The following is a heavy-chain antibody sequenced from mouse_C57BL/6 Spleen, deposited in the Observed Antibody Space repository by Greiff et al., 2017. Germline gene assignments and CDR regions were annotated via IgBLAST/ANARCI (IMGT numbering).Heavy chain of an antibody. J-gene: IGHJ4*01. D-gene: IGHD1-3*01. CDR1: GFTFSDYG. CDR3: ASGLRYAMDY. Sequence: DVMLVESGGGLVKPGGSLKLSCAASGFTFSDYGMHWVRQAPEKGLEWVAYISSGSSTIYYADTVKGRFTISRDNAKNTLFLQMTSLRSEDTAMYYCASGLRYAMDYWGQGTSVTVSS. V-gene: IGHV5-17*01. CDR2: ISSGSSTI.